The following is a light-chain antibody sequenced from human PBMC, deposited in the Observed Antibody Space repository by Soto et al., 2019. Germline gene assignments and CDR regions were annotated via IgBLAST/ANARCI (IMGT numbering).Light chain of an antibody. V-gene: IGKV3-20*01. CDR1: QSVSSGY. CDR3: QQYGSSPIT. Sequence: ESVLTQSAGTLSLSPGERATLSCRASQSVSSGYLAWYQQKPGQAPRLLIYGVSSRATGIPDRFSGSGSGTDFTLIISRLEPEDFAVYYCQQYGSSPITFGQGTRLEIK. CDR2: GVS. J-gene: IGKJ5*01.